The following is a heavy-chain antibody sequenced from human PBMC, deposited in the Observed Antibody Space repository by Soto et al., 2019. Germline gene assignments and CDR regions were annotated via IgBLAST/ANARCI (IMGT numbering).Heavy chain of an antibody. D-gene: IGHD5-18*01. V-gene: IGHV4-30-4*01. CDR1: GGSISSGDYY. J-gene: IGHJ6*02. CDR3: ARVGYIHGIGIEMDV. CDR2: IYYSGST. Sequence: SETLSLTCTVSGGSISSGDYYWSWIRQPPGKGLEWIGYIYYSGSTYYNPSLKSRVTMSVDTSKNQFSLKLSSVTAADTAVYYCARVGYIHGIGIEMDVWGQGTTVTVSS.